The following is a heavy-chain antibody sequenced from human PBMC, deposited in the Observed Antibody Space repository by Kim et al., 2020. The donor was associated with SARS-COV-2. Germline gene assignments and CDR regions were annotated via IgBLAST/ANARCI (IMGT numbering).Heavy chain of an antibody. V-gene: IGHV1-69*01. Sequence: AQKFQGRVTITADESTSTAYMELSSLRSEDTAVYYCASRRYYYDSSGLGYWGQGTLVTVSS. CDR3: ASRRYYYDSSGLGY. D-gene: IGHD3-22*01. J-gene: IGHJ4*02.